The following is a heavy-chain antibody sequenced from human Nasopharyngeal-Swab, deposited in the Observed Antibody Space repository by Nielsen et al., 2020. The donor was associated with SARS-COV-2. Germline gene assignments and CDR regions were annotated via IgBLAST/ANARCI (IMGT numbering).Heavy chain of an antibody. CDR1: GASINSANSY. D-gene: IGHD3-22*01. V-gene: IGHV4-31*03. J-gene: IGHJ4*02. CDR3: ARVFYDSSGYYWDY. Sequence: SETLSLTCTVAGASINSANSYWSWIRQHPGKDLERIGNIYYTGSTNSNPSLKSRVTMSVDASKNQFSLKLSSVVAADTAVYYCARVFYDSSGYYWDYWGQGTLVTVSS. CDR2: IYYTGST.